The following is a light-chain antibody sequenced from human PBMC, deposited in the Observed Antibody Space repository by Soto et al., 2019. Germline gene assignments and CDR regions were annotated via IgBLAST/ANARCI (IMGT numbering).Light chain of an antibody. CDR2: AAS. V-gene: IGKV1-33*01. CDR3: QQYENLPS. J-gene: IGKJ4*01. CDR1: RDISHY. Sequence: DIQMTQSPSSLSASVGDRVTITCRASRDISHYLNWYQHVPGKAPKLLIHAASSLHTGVPSRFSGSGSGTDFTLTIDNLQPEDIATYYCQQYENLPSFGGGTKVDIK.